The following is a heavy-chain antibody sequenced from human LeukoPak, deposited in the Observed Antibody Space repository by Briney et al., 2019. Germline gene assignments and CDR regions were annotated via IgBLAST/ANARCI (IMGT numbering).Heavy chain of an antibody. J-gene: IGHJ4*02. CDR3: VRDPRKIWFGELTNVFDY. V-gene: IGHV1-69*13. Sequence: GASVKVSCKASGGTFSSYAISWVRQAPGQGLELMGGIIPIFGTANYAQKFQGRVTITADESTSTAYMELSSLRSEDTAVYYCVRDPRKIWFGELTNVFDYWGQGTLVTVSS. D-gene: IGHD3-10*01. CDR1: GGTFSSYA. CDR2: IIPIFGTA.